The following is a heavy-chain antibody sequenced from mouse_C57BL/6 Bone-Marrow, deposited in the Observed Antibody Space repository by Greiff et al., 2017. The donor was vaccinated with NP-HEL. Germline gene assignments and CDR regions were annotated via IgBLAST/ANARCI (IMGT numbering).Heavy chain of an antibody. J-gene: IGHJ4*01. CDR1: GYTFTSYW. CDR3: ARGTGTRYYAMDY. V-gene: IGHV1-72*01. D-gene: IGHD4-1*01. Sequence: QLQQPGAVLVKPGASVKLSYKASGYTFTSYWMHWVKQRPGRGLEWIGRIDHNSGGTMYNEKIKRKATLTLDKPSSTAYMQLSSLTSEDSAVYYCARGTGTRYYAMDYWGQGTSVAVSS. CDR2: IDHNSGGT.